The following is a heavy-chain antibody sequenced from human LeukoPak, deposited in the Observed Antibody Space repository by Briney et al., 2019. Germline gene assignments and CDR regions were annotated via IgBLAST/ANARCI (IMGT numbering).Heavy chain of an antibody. J-gene: IGHJ3*02. D-gene: IGHD3-16*01. V-gene: IGHV1-69*05. CDR3: ARAIWGDHDAFDI. CDR1: GGTFSSYA. CDR2: IIPIFGTA. Sequence: ASVKVSCKASGGTFSSYAISWVRPAPGQGLEWMGGIIPIFGTANYAQKFQGRVTITTDESTSTAYMELSSLRSEDTAVYYCARAIWGDHDAFDIWGQGTMVTVSS.